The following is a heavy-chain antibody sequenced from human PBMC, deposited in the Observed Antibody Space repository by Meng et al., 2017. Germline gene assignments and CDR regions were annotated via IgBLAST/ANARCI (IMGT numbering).Heavy chain of an antibody. V-gene: IGHV1-2*06. CDR1: GYNFPDYW. J-gene: IGHJ4*02. CDR2: IDPKSGDT. Sequence: VQLVASGAEGKKPGASVKVSCKPSGYNFPDYWLHWVRRAPGQGLEWMGRIDPKSGDTHYAQRFQGRVTMTGDTSISTAYMELSGLRSDDTAMYYCARDEDISAAGKLFGDYWGQGTLVTVSS. CDR3: ARDEDISAAGKLFGDY. D-gene: IGHD6-13*01.